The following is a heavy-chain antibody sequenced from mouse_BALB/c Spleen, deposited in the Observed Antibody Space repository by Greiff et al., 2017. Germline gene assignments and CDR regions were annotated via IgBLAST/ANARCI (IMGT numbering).Heavy chain of an antibody. CDR3: ATTTVVAKGAMDY. CDR2: ISSGSSTI. CDR1: GFTFSSFG. V-gene: IGHV5-17*02. D-gene: IGHD1-1*01. J-gene: IGHJ4*01. Sequence: EVMLVESGGGLVQPGGSRKLSCAASGFTFSSFGMHWVRQAPEKGLEWVAYISSGSSTIYYADTVKGRFTISRDNPKNTLFLQMTSLRSEDTAMYYCATTTVVAKGAMDYWGQGTSVTVSS.